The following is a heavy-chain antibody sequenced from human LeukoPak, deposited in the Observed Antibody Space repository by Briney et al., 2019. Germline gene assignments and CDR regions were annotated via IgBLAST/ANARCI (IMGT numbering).Heavy chain of an antibody. CDR1: GGTISSYY. J-gene: IGHJ4*02. CDR3: ARWYSSGWAFDY. CDR2: IHYSGTT. Sequence: SETLSLTCTVSGGTISSYYWNWIRQPPGKGLEWIGYIHYSGTTKYNPSLKSRATISVDTPSKQFPLNLGAVSAANTAVYYCARWYSSGWAFDYWGQGTLVTVSS. D-gene: IGHD6-19*01. V-gene: IGHV4-59*08.